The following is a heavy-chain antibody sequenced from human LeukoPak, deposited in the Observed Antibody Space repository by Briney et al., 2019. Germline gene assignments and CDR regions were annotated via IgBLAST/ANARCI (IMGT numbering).Heavy chain of an antibody. V-gene: IGHV3-21*01. J-gene: IGHJ4*02. CDR1: GFTFSSYS. Sequence: GGSLRLSCAASGFTFSSYSMNWVRQAPGKGLEWVSSISSSSSYIYHADSVKGRFTISRDNAKNSLYLQMNSLRAEDTAVYYCARDVDYWGQGTLVTVSS. CDR2: ISSSSSYI. CDR3: ARDVDY.